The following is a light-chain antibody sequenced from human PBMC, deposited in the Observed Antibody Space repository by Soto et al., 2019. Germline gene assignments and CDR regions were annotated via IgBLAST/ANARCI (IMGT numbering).Light chain of an antibody. V-gene: IGKV3-15*01. J-gene: IGKJ1*01. CDR2: GAS. CDR3: QQYYNWPRT. CDR1: QSISSN. Sequence: EIVLTQSPATLSLAPGERATVSCRASQSISSNLAWYQPKPGQAPRLLTYGASTRATGIPASFSGSGSWTEFTLPIRSLQPEDFAVYYCQQYYNWPRTFGQGTKV.